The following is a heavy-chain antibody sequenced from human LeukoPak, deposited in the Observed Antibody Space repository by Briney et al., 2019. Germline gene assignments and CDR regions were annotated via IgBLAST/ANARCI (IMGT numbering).Heavy chain of an antibody. CDR1: GYTFTYYV. D-gene: IGHD1-26*01. CDR3: ARGEQPYAY. CDR2: INAYNGNT. J-gene: IGHJ4*02. V-gene: IGHV1-18*01. Sequence: ASVKVSCKTSGYTFTYYVISWVRQAPGQGLEWMGWINAYNGNTNDAQKFQGRVTMTTDTSTSTAYMELRSLRSDDTAVYYCARGEQPYAYWGQGTLVSVSS.